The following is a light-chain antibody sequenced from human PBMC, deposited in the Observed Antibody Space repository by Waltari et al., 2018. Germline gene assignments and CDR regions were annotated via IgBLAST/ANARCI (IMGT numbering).Light chain of an antibody. CDR3: QHYVRLPAT. CDR1: QSVRGS. CDR2: GAS. J-gene: IGKJ1*01. Sequence: EIVLTQSPGTLSLSPGERATLSCRASQSVRGSLAWYQQKADQAPRLLIYGASSRATDIPDRFSCGGSGTDFSLTISRLEPEDFAVYYCQHYVRLPATFGQGTKVEI. V-gene: IGKV3-20*01.